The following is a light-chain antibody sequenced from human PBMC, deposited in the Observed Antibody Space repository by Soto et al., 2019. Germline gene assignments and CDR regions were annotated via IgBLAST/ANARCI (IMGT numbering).Light chain of an antibody. CDR3: QQRSNWIT. J-gene: IGKJ5*01. Sequence: EIVLTQSPATLSLSPGERATLSCRASQSVSTYLGWYQQKPGQAPRLLIYDASNRATGIRARFSGSGSGTDFTLTISSLESEDFAVYYCQQRSNWITFGQGTRLEIK. V-gene: IGKV3-11*01. CDR1: QSVSTY. CDR2: DAS.